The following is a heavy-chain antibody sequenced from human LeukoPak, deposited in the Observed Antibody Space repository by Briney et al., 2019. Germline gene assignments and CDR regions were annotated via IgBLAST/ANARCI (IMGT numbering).Heavy chain of an antibody. Sequence: SKTLSLTCTVSGGSISSSSYYWTWIRQPPGKGLEWVGYIFSNGNTEYSPSLESRATISVDTSKNQCSLKLTSVTAADTAVYYCARVVYRGENWFDPWGQGTLVTVSS. D-gene: IGHD3-10*01. CDR1: GGSISSSSYY. CDR2: IFSNGNT. CDR3: ARVVYRGENWFDP. J-gene: IGHJ5*02. V-gene: IGHV4-61*01.